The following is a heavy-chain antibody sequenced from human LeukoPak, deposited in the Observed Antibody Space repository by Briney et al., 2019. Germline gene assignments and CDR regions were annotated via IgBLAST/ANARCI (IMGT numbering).Heavy chain of an antibody. CDR1: GGSFSGYY. CDR3: ARDRYYYDSSGYKYMDV. J-gene: IGHJ6*03. D-gene: IGHD3-22*01. Sequence: SETLSLTCAVYGGSFSGYYWSWIRQPPGKGLEWIGEINHSGSTNYNPSPKSRVTMSVDTSKNQFSLKLNSVTAADTAVYYCARDRYYYDSSGYKYMDVWGKGTTVTVSS. V-gene: IGHV4-34*01. CDR2: INHSGST.